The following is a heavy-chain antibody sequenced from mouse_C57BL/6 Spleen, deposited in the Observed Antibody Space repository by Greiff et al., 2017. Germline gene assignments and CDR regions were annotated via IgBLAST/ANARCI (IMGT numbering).Heavy chain of an antibody. V-gene: IGHV15-2*01. J-gene: IGHJ1*03. CDR1: DSEVFPIAY. CDR2: ILPSIGRT. Sequence: VQLQQSGSELRSPGSSVKLSCKDFDSEVFPIAYMSWVRQKPGNVFEWIGGILPSIGRTIYREKFEDKATLDADTLSNTAYLELSSLTSEDSAIYYCARPGYYGSSDWDFDVWGTGTTVTVSS. CDR3: ARPGYYGSSDWDFDV. D-gene: IGHD1-1*01.